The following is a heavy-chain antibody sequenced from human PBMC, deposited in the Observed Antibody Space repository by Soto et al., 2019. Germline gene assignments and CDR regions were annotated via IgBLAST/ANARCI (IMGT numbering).Heavy chain of an antibody. V-gene: IGHV3-23*01. CDR1: GFTFSSYA. J-gene: IGHJ6*02. CDR2: ISGSGGST. CDR3: AKDQCSSTSCYSPYYYGMDV. D-gene: IGHD2-2*01. Sequence: GSLRLSCAASGFTFSSYAMSWVRQAPGKGLEWVSAISGSGGSTYHADSVKGRFTISRDNSKNTLCLQMNSLRAEDTAVYYCAKDQCSSTSCYSPYYYGMDVWGQGTTVTVSS.